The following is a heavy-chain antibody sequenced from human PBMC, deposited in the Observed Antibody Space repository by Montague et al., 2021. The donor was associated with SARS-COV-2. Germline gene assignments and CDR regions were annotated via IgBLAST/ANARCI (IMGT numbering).Heavy chain of an antibody. CDR3: ARESSIDEKGMGLDY. J-gene: IGHJ4*02. Sequence: SLRLSCAASGFTFSSYGMHWVRPAPGKGLEWATLISYDGSNKYYADSVKGRFTISRDNSKNTLYLQMSSLRAEDTAVYYCARESSIDEKGMGLDYWGQGTLVTVSS. CDR2: ISYDGSNK. V-gene: IGHV3-30-3*01. CDR1: GFTFSSYG. D-gene: IGHD5-24*01.